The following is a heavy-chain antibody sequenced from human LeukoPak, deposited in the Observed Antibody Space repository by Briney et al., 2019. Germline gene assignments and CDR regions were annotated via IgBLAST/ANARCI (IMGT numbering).Heavy chain of an antibody. D-gene: IGHD6-19*01. V-gene: IGHV3-9*01. CDR3: AREVAGIAYYYYGMDV. CDR2: ITWNSGSI. Sequence: PGGSLRLSCAASGFTFDDYAMHWVRLAPGKGLEWVSGITWNSGSIGYADSVKGRLTISRDNAKNTLYLQMNSLRAEDTAVYYCAREVAGIAYYYYGMDVWGQGTTVTVSS. CDR1: GFTFDDYA. J-gene: IGHJ6*02.